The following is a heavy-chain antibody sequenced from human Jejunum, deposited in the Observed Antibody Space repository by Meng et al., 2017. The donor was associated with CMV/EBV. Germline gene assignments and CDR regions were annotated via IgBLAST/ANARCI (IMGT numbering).Heavy chain of an antibody. D-gene: IGHD4-17*01. CDR1: TFSSYE. CDR2: LRYDGGIT. J-gene: IGHJ6*02. V-gene: IGHV3-30*02. Sequence: TFSSYEMNWVRQAPGKGLEWVAFLRYDGGITYYAASVKGRFTISRDNSKNTLFLQMSSLRAEDTAVYFCAKLYGDLDNYYYYGMDVWGQGTTVTVSS. CDR3: AKLYGDLDNYYYYGMDV.